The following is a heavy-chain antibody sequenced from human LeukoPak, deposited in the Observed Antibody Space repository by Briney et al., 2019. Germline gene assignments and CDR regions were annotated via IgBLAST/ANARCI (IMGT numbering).Heavy chain of an antibody. V-gene: IGHV1-2*02. J-gene: IGHJ6*03. D-gene: IGHD3-22*01. CDR3: ARGDYYDSSGYLYYYYYYYMDV. Sequence: ASVKVSCKASGYTFTGYYMHWVRQAPGQGLEWMGWINPNSGGTNYAQKFQGRVTMTRDTSISTAYMELSRLRSDDTAVYHCARGDYYDSSGYLYYYYYYYMDVWGKGTTVTVSS. CDR1: GYTFTGYY. CDR2: INPNSGGT.